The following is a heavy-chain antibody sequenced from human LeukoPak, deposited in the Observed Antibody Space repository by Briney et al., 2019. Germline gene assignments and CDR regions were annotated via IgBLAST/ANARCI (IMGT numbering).Heavy chain of an antibody. Sequence: SETLSLTCAVYGGSFSGYHWRWIRQPPGKGLEWIGEINHSGTTNYNPSLKSRVTISVDTSKNQFSLKLSSVTAADTAVYYCASPYGDYNGAFDIWGQGTMVTVSS. J-gene: IGHJ3*02. D-gene: IGHD4-17*01. V-gene: IGHV4-34*01. CDR3: ASPYGDYNGAFDI. CDR1: GGSFSGYH. CDR2: INHSGTT.